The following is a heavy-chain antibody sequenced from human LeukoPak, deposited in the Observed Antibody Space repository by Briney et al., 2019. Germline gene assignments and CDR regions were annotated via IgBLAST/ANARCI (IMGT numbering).Heavy chain of an antibody. V-gene: IGHV3-30*02. CDR1: GFSLRSYA. J-gene: IGHJ5*02. CDR3: AKDGVPGSGRWLVDP. CDR2: IRSDGSNE. Sequence: GGSLRLSCAASGFSLRSYAMHWVRQAPGQGLEWVAFIRSDGSNEYYADSVKGRFTISRDNSKSTLYLQVNSLRAEDTAMYYCAKDGVPGSGRWLVDPWGQGTLVTVSS. D-gene: IGHD3-10*01.